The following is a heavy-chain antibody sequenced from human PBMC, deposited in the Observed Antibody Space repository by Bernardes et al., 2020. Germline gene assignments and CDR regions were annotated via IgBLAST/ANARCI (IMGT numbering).Heavy chain of an antibody. CDR2: IYSGGST. D-gene: IGHD4-17*01. CDR3: ARGTDGDYVFSYYYGMDV. V-gene: IGHV3-66*01. Sequence: GRSLSLSCAASGFTVSSNYMSWVRQAPGKGLEWVSVIYSGGSTYYADSVKGRFTISRDNSKNTLYLQMNSLRAEDTAVYYCARGTDGDYVFSYYYGMDVWGQGTTVTVSS. J-gene: IGHJ6*02. CDR1: GFTVSSNY.